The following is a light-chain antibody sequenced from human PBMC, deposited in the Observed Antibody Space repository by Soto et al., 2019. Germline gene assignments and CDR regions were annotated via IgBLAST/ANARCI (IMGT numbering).Light chain of an antibody. CDR2: DAS. CDR3: QQRSNWPLIT. J-gene: IGKJ5*01. CDR1: QSVSSY. Sequence: EIVLTQSPATLSLSPGERATLSCRASQSVSSYLAWYQQKPGQAPRLLIYDASNRATGIPARFSGSVSGTDFTLTISSLEPEEFAVYYCQQRSNWPLITFGQGTRLEIK. V-gene: IGKV3-11*01.